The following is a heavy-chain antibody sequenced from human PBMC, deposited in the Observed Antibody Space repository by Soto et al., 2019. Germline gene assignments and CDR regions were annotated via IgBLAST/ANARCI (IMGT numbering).Heavy chain of an antibody. Sequence: GGSLRLSCAASGFTFSSYEMNWVRQAPGKGLEWVSYISSSGSTIYYADSVKGRFTISRDNAKNSLYLQMNSLRAEDTAVYYCARRISGSYYWYYYYGMDVWGQGTTVTVSS. V-gene: IGHV3-48*03. D-gene: IGHD1-26*01. CDR3: ARRISGSYYWYYYYGMDV. J-gene: IGHJ6*02. CDR1: GFTFSSYE. CDR2: ISSSGSTI.